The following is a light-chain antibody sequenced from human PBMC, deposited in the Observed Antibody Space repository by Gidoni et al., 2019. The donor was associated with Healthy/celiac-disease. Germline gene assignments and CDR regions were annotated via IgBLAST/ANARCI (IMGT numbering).Light chain of an antibody. J-gene: IGLJ2*01. V-gene: IGLV3-10*01. CDR3: YSTDSSGNHKGV. CDR2: EDS. CDR1: ALPKKY. Sequence: SYELPQPPSVSVSPGHTARITCSGDALPKKYAYWYQQKSGQAPVLVIYEDSKRPSGIPERFSGSSSGTMATLTISGAQVEDEADYYCYSTDSSGNHKGVFGGGTKLTVL.